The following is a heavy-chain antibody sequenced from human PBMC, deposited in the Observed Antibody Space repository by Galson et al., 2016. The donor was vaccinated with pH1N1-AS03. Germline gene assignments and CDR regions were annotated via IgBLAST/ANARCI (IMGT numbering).Heavy chain of an antibody. D-gene: IGHD2-2*01. CDR1: GGSISSYY. Sequence: SETLSLTCTVSGGSISSYYWSWIRHPPGKGLEWIAYIHYSGNTNYNPSLKSRVTISVDTSKNQFSLKLTSVTAADTAIYYCARAKDITVVPAAIGTFDPWGQGTLVAVSS. V-gene: IGHV4-59*01. J-gene: IGHJ5*02. CDR2: IHYSGNT. CDR3: ARAKDITVVPAAIGTFDP.